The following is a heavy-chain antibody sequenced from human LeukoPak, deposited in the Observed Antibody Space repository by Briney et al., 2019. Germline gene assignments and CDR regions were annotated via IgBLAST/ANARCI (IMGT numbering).Heavy chain of an antibody. Sequence: SVKVSCKASGYTFTSYGISWVRQAPGQGLEWMGGIIPIFGTANYAQKFQGRVTITADESTSTAYMELSSLRSEDTAVYYCARSPRYYYDSSGYPFDYWGQGTLVTVSS. D-gene: IGHD3-22*01. V-gene: IGHV1-69*13. CDR3: ARSPRYYYDSSGYPFDY. CDR2: IIPIFGTA. J-gene: IGHJ4*02. CDR1: GYTFTSYG.